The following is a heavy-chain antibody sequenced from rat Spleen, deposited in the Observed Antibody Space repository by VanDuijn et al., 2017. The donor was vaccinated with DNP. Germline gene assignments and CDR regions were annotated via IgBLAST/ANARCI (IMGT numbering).Heavy chain of an antibody. D-gene: IGHD1-2*01. V-gene: IGHV3-1*01. CDR1: GYSITSNY. CDR3: ARSNYSSYYVMDA. Sequence: EVQLQESGPGLVKPSQSLSLTCSVTGYSITSNYWGWIRKFPGNKMEWMGYISYSGSTSYNPSLKSRISLTRDTSKNQFFLQLNSVTTDDTATYYCARSNYSSYYVMDAWGQGASVTVSS. CDR2: ISYSGST. J-gene: IGHJ4*01.